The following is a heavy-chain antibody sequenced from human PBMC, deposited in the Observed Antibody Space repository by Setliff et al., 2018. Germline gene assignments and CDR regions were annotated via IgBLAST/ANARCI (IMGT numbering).Heavy chain of an antibody. CDR3: AKFGPRGLTGDWAFDN. Sequence: SETLSLTCTVSGGSIINSYYWSWIRQPAGKGLEWIGNIFHSGSTYYNPTLNSRVTMSVDTSKNQFSLRLTSVTAADTAVYYCAKFGPRGLTGDWAFDNWGQGTLVTVSS. D-gene: IGHD7-27*01. J-gene: IGHJ4*02. CDR2: IFHSGST. V-gene: IGHV4-38-2*02. CDR1: GGSIINSYY.